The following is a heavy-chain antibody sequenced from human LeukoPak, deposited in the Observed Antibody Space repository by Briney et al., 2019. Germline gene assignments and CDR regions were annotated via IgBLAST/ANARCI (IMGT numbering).Heavy chain of an antibody. Sequence: PGGSLRLSCVASGFTFDDYAMSWVRQAPGKGLEWVSGIKWIGGSTGYADSVKGRFTISRDNAKNSLYLQMNSLRAEDTAVYYCARDPRGYGGYQPDYWGQGTLVTVSS. J-gene: IGHJ4*02. CDR3: ARDPRGYGGYQPDY. CDR1: GFTFDDYA. CDR2: IKWIGGST. D-gene: IGHD4-17*01. V-gene: IGHV3-20*04.